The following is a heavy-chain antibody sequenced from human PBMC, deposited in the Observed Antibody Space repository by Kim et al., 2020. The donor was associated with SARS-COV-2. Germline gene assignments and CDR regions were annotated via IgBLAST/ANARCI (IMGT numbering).Heavy chain of an antibody. D-gene: IGHD3-22*01. CDR3: ARGSSGCSPRAFDM. V-gene: IGHV3-74*01. CDR1: GFTFSSYW. CDR2: INSDGSST. J-gene: IGHJ3*02. Sequence: GGSLRLSCAASGFTFSSYWMHWVRQAPGKGLVWVSRINSDGSSTTYADSVKGRFTISRDNAKNTLYLQMNSLRGEDTAVYYCARGSSGCSPRAFDMWGERTMVTVSS.